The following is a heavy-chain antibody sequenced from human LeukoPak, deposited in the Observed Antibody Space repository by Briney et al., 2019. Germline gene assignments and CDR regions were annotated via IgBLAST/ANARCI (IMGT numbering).Heavy chain of an antibody. CDR1: GFTFSSYA. V-gene: IGHV3-30*18. CDR3: AKNLVIVSGSYLTDY. D-gene: IGHD1-26*01. J-gene: IGHJ4*02. CDR2: ISYDGSNK. Sequence: GGSLRLSCAASGFTFSSYAMSWVRQAPGKGLEWVAVISYDGSNKYYADSVKGRFTISRDNSKNTLYLQMNSLRAEDTAVYYCAKNLVIVSGSYLTDYWGQGTLVTVSS.